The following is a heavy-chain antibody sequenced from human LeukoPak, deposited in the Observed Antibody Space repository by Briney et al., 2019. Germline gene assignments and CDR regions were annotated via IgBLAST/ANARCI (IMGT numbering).Heavy chain of an antibody. J-gene: IGHJ4*02. CDR3: ASNAYSSGWYYFDY. Sequence: GGSLRLSCAASGFTVSSNYMSWVRQAPGKGLEWVSVIYRGGSTYYADSVKGRFTISRDSSENTLHLQMNSLRAEDTAVYYCASNAYSSGWYYFDYWGQGTLVTVSS. CDR2: IYRGGST. V-gene: IGHV3-53*01. D-gene: IGHD6-13*01. CDR1: GFTVSSNY.